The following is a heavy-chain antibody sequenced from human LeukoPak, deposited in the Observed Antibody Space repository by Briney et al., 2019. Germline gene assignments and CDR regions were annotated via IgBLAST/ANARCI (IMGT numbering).Heavy chain of an antibody. Sequence: ASVKVSCKASGYIFTTYGISWVRQAPGQGLEWMGWISTYNGNTNYAQKFQGRVTITADESTSTAYMELSSLRSEDTAVYYCARTMTLSYSSSWTDAFDIWGQGTMVTVSS. J-gene: IGHJ3*02. D-gene: IGHD6-13*01. CDR2: ISTYNGNT. CDR1: GYIFTTYG. V-gene: IGHV1-18*01. CDR3: ARTMTLSYSSSWTDAFDI.